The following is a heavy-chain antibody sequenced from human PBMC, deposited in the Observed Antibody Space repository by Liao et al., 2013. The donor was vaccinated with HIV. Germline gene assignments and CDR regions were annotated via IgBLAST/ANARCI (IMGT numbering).Heavy chain of an antibody. D-gene: IGHD3-3*01. V-gene: IGHV4-34*01. Sequence: QVQFEQWGAGLLKPSETLSLTCGVSGGSFSGYYWTWIRQAPGKGLEWIGEINYGGDSNYNPSLKGRVAISRDTSKSQFSLRLNAVTAADTAFYYCARGDHYDSWSDYYSTLHYFDIWGQGSLVSVSS. CDR2: INYGGDS. CDR1: GGSFSGYY. CDR3: ARGDHYDSWSDYYSTLHYFDI. J-gene: IGHJ4*02.